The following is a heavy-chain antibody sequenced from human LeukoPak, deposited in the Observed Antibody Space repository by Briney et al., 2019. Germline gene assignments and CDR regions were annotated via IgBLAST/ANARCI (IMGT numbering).Heavy chain of an antibody. CDR1: GFTFSSYW. CDR2: INIDGSST. J-gene: IGHJ4*02. Sequence: PGGSLRLSCAASGFTFSSYWIHWVRQAPGKGLVWVSRINIDGSSTSHADSVEGRFTISRDNAKNTLSLQMNSLTVEDTAVYYCVRATSQAFDYWGQGTLVTVSS. V-gene: IGHV3-74*01. CDR3: VRATSQAFDY.